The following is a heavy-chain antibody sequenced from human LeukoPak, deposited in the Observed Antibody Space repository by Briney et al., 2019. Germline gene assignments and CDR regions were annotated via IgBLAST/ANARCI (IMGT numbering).Heavy chain of an antibody. CDR1: GFTFSSYW. Sequence: PGGSLRLSCAASGFTFSSYWMNWVRLAPGQGLEWVASVKEDGSEKHYVDSVKGRFTISRDNAKNSLYLQMNNTRVEDTAVYYCATGTWLGNGYWGQGTLVTVSS. CDR2: VKEDGSEK. J-gene: IGHJ4*02. V-gene: IGHV3-7*01. CDR3: ATGTWLGNGY. D-gene: IGHD5-24*01.